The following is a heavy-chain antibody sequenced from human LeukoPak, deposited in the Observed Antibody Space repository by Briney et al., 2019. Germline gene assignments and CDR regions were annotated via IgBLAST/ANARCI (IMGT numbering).Heavy chain of an antibody. J-gene: IGHJ4*02. V-gene: IGHV3-21*01. D-gene: IGHD3-10*01. CDR2: ISSSSSYI. CDR1: GFTFSSYS. Sequence: GGSLSLSCAASGFTFSSYSMNWVRQAPGKGLEWVSSISSSSSYIYYADSVKGRFTISRDNAKNSLYLQMNSLRAEDTAVYYCAREGRYYYGSGSFFPYFDYWGQGTLVTVSS. CDR3: AREGRYYYGSGSFFPYFDY.